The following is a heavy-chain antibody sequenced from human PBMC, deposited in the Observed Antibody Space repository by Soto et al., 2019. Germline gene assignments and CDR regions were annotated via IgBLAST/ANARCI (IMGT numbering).Heavy chain of an antibody. Sequence: QVQLQQWGAGLLKPSETLSLTCAVYGGSFSGYYWSWIRQPPGKGLEWIGEINHSGSTNYNPSLQXRXTXXVDTSKNQFSLKLSSVTAADTAVYYCANLWLRHPGWGQGTLVTVSS. D-gene: IGHD5-12*01. CDR2: INHSGST. J-gene: IGHJ4*02. V-gene: IGHV4-34*01. CDR1: GGSFSGYY. CDR3: ANLWLRHPG.